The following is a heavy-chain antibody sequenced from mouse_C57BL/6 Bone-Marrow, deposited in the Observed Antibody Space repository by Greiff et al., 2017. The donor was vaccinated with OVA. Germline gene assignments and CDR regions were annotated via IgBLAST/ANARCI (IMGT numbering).Heavy chain of an antibody. Sequence: VKLMESGPELVKPGASVKISCKASGYAFSSSWMNWVKQRPGKGLEWIGRIYPGDGDTNYNGKFKGKATLTADKSSSTAYMQLSSLTSEDSAVYFCANYYPFAYWGQGTLVTVSA. J-gene: IGHJ3*01. CDR1: GYAFSSSW. V-gene: IGHV1-82*01. CDR3: ANYYPFAY. CDR2: IYPGDGDT. D-gene: IGHD2-1*01.